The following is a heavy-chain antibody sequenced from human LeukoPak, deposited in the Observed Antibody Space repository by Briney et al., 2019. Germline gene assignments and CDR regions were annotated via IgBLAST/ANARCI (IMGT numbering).Heavy chain of an antibody. Sequence: GASVKVSCKASGYTFTSYGISWVRQAPGQGLEWMGWISAYNGNTNYAQKLQGRVTMTTTTSTSTAYMELRSLTSDDTAVYYYARDRAVGVPFDHWGQGTLVTVSS. D-gene: IGHD6-19*01. CDR1: GYTFTSYG. CDR2: ISAYNGNT. V-gene: IGHV1-18*01. J-gene: IGHJ5*02. CDR3: ARDRAVGVPFDH.